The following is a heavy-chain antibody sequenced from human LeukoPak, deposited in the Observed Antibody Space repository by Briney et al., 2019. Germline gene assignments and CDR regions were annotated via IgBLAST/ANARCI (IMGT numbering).Heavy chain of an antibody. J-gene: IGHJ4*02. V-gene: IGHV4-61*02. Sequence: SETLSLTCTVSGGSISSGSYYWSWIRQPAGKGLEWIGRINTSGSTNYNPSLKSRVSISVDMSKNQFSLKLSSVTAADTAVYYCATSGWYLLPGIYWGQGTLVTVSS. D-gene: IGHD6-19*01. CDR1: GGSISSGSYY. CDR2: INTSGST. CDR3: ATSGWYLLPGIY.